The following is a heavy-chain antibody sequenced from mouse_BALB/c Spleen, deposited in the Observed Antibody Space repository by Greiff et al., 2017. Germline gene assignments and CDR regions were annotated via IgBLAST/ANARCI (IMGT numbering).Heavy chain of an antibody. CDR1: GFNIKDYY. J-gene: IGHJ4*01. V-gene: IGHV14-4*02. D-gene: IGHD2-5*01. Sequence: EVQLQQSGAELVRSGASVKLSCTASGFNIKDYYMHWVKLRPEQGLEWIGWIDPENGDTEYAPKFQGKATMTADTSSNTAYLQLSSLTSEDTAVYYCNAPYRNHAMDYWGQGTSVTVSS. CDR3: NAPYRNHAMDY. CDR2: IDPENGDT.